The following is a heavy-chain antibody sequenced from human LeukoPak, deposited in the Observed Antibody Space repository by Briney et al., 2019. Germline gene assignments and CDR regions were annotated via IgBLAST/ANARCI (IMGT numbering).Heavy chain of an antibody. D-gene: IGHD3-22*01. V-gene: IGHV3-23*01. CDR2: ISGSGGST. J-gene: IGHJ4*02. CDR3: ATKADSSGYYPMDY. CDR1: GFTFSTHA. Sequence: PGGSLRLSRAASGFTFSTHAMSWVRQAPGKGLEWGSVISGSGGSTYYADSVRGRFTISRDNSKNTLYLQMNSLRAEDTAVYYCATKADSSGYYPMDYWGQGTLVIVSS.